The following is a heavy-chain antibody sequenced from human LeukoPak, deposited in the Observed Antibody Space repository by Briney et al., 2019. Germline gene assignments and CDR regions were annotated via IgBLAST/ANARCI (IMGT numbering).Heavy chain of an antibody. Sequence: GGSLRLSCAASGFTFSNFGMNWVRQAPGKGLEWLSYIHPSSTYISYADSMRGRITISRDNAKNSLYLQMSSLRDEDTAVYYSASDRDYGFDLWGQGSLVTVSS. D-gene: IGHD4-17*01. CDR2: IHPSSTYI. CDR1: GFTFSNFG. CDR3: ASDRDYGFDL. J-gene: IGHJ4*02. V-gene: IGHV3-48*02.